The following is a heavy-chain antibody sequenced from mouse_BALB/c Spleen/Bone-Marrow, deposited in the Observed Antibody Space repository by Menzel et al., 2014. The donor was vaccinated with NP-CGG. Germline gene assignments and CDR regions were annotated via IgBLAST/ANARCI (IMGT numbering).Heavy chain of an antibody. D-gene: IGHD2-2*01. V-gene: IGHV14-4*02. CDR2: IDPENGDT. CDR3: NWVMVTTSY. Sequence: EVKLVESGAELVRSGASVKLSCTASGFNIKDYYTHWVKQRPEQGLEWIGWIDPENGDTEYAPKFQGRATMTADTSSNTVYLQRRSLTSEDTAVYYCNWVMVTTSYWGQGTTRTVSS. CDR1: GFNIKDYY. J-gene: IGHJ2*01.